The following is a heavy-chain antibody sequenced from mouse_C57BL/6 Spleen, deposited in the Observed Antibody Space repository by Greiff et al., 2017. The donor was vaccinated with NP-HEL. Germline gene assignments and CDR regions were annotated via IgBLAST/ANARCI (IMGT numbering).Heavy chain of an antibody. D-gene: IGHD2-3*01. Sequence: EVMLVESGGGLVQPKGSLKLSCAASGFSFNTYAMNWVRQAPGKGLEWVARIRSKSNNYATYYADSVKDRFTISRDDSESMLYLQMNNLKTEDTAMYYCVRHEFDGGFAYWGQGTLVTVSA. CDR2: IRSKSNNYAT. CDR1: GFSFNTYA. J-gene: IGHJ3*01. V-gene: IGHV10-1*01. CDR3: VRHEFDGGFAY.